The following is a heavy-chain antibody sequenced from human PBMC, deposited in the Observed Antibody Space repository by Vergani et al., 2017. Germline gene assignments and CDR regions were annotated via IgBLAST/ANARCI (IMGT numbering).Heavy chain of an antibody. CDR3: ARGPRITIFGVVKFEWFDP. D-gene: IGHD3-3*01. CDR2: ISWNSGST. J-gene: IGHJ5*02. V-gene: IGHV3-9*01. CDR1: GFTFDDYA. Sequence: EVQLVESGGGLVQPGRSLRLSCAASGFTFDDYAMHWVRQAPGKGLEWVSGISWNSGSTGYADSVKGRFTISRDNAKNSLYLQMNSLRAEDTAVYYCARGPRITIFGVVKFEWFDPWGQGTLVTVSS.